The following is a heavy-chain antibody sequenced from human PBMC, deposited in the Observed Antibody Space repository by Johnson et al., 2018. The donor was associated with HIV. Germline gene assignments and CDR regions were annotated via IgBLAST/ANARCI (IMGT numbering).Heavy chain of an antibody. J-gene: IGHJ3*02. D-gene: IGHD6-19*01. CDR3: ARGSSGVWLGGWLGGGYDAFDI. Sequence: QVQLVESGGGVVQPGRSLRLYCAASGFTFSSYAMHWVRQAPGKGLEWVAVISYDGSNKYYEDSVKGRFTISRDNAKNTLYLQMNSLRVEDTDVYYFARGSSGVWLGGWLGGGYDAFDIWGQRTVVTVSS. V-gene: IGHV3-30-3*01. CDR1: GFTFSSYA. CDR2: ISYDGSNK.